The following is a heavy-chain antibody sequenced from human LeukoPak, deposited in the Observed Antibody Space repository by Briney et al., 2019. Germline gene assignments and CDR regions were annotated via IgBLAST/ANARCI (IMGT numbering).Heavy chain of an antibody. CDR1: GGSFSGYY. J-gene: IGHJ3*02. V-gene: IGHV4-34*01. CDR2: INHSGST. Sequence: PSETLSLTCAVYGGSFSGYYWSWIRQPPGKGLEWIGEINHSGSTNYNPSLKSRVTLSVATSKNQFSLKMSSVTAEDTAVYYCARNNYGDYVDAFDIWGQGTMVTVS. CDR3: ARNNYGDYVDAFDI. D-gene: IGHD4-17*01.